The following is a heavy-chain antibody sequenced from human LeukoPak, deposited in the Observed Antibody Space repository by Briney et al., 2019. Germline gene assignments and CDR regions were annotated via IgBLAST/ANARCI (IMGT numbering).Heavy chain of an antibody. Sequence: PGGSLRLSCAASGFTFCSYGMHWVRQAPGKGLEWVAVISYDGSNKYYADSVKGRFTISRDNSKNTLYLQMNSLRAEDTAVYYCATIAAAFWGQGTLVTVSS. J-gene: IGHJ4*02. CDR1: GFTFCSYG. V-gene: IGHV3-30*03. CDR3: ATIAAAF. CDR2: ISYDGSNK. D-gene: IGHD6-13*01.